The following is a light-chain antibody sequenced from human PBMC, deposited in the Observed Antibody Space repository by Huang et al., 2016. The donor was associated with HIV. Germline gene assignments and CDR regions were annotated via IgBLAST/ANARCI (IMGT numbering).Light chain of an antibody. CDR1: HDITNH. J-gene: IGKJ2*01. V-gene: IGKV1-33*01. CDR2: DAS. Sequence: DIQMTQSPSSLSASVGDRVTITCQASHDITNHLNWYQQKPGKAPKVLIYDASSLKTGVPSRFSGSGSGTDFTFTISRLRPEDIATYYCQQYDKLPQTFGQGTKLEIK. CDR3: QQYDKLPQT.